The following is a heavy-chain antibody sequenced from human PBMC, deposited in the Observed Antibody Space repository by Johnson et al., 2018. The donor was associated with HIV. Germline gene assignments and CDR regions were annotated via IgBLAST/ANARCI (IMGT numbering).Heavy chain of an antibody. CDR1: GFTVSSNY. J-gene: IGHJ3*02. V-gene: IGHV3-66*02. CDR3: TTVQTGTNAFDI. CDR2: IYSGGST. Sequence: VQLVESGGGLVKPGGSLRLSCAASGFTVSSNYMSWVRQAPGKGLEWVSVIYSGGSTDYADSLKGRFTISRDNSKNTLYLQMNSLRAEDTAVYYCTTVQTGTNAFDIWGQGTMVTVSS. D-gene: IGHD1-1*01.